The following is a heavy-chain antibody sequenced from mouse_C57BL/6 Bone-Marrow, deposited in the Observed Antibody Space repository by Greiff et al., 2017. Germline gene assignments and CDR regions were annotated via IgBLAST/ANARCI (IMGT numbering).Heavy chain of an antibody. CDR1: GYTFTSYW. CDR2: IDPSDSYT. CDR3: ARSIDY. V-gene: IGHV1-59*01. Sequence: QVQLQQPGAELVRPGTSVKLSCKASGYTFTSYWMHWVKQRPGQGLEWIGVIDPSDSYTNYNQKFKGKATLTVDTSSSTAYMQLRSLTSEDSAVXYYARSIDYWGQGTTLTVSS. J-gene: IGHJ2*01.